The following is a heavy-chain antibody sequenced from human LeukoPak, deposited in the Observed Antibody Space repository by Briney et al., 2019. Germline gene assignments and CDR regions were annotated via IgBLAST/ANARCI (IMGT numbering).Heavy chain of an antibody. J-gene: IGHJ4*02. CDR3: ARGLPPPERYSYGPHYFDY. D-gene: IGHD5-18*01. V-gene: IGHV4-34*01. Sequence: SETLSLTCAVYGGSFSGYYWSWIRQPPGKGLEWIGEINHSGSTNYNPSLKSRVTISVDTSKNQFSLKLSSVTAADTAVYYCARGLPPPERYSYGPHYFDYWGQGTLVTASS. CDR1: GGSFSGYY. CDR2: INHSGST.